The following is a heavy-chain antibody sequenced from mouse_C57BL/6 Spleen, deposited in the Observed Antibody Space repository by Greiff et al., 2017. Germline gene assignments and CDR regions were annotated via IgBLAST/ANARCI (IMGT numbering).Heavy chain of an antibody. CDR3: ARLAY. Sequence: VQLQQSGAELVRPGASVKLSCKASGYTLTDYYINWVKQRPGQGLEWIARIYPGSGNTYYNEKFKGKATLTAEKSSSTAYMQLRSLTSEDSAVYFCARLAYWGQGTLVTVSA. CDR1: GYTLTDYY. J-gene: IGHJ3*01. CDR2: IYPGSGNT. V-gene: IGHV1-76*01.